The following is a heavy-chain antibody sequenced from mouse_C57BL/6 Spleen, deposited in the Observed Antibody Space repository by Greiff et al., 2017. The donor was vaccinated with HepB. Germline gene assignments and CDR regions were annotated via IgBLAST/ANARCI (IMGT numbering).Heavy chain of an antibody. J-gene: IGHJ4*01. Sequence: QVQLQQPGAELVKPGASVKMSCKASGYTFTSYWITWVKQRPGQGLEWIGDIYPGSGSTNYNEKFKSKATLTVDTSSSTAYMQLSSLTSEDSAVYYCARYYDYDRGYAMDYWGQGTSVPVSS. D-gene: IGHD2-4*01. CDR3: ARYYDYDRGYAMDY. V-gene: IGHV1-55*01. CDR1: GYTFTSYW. CDR2: IYPGSGST.